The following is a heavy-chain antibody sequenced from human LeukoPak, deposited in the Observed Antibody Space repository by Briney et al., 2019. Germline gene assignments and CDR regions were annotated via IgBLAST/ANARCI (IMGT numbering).Heavy chain of an antibody. D-gene: IGHD3-10*01. CDR2: INDSGTT. Sequence: PSETLSLTCTVSGGSISSSSYYWGWIRQPPGKGLEWIGDINDSGTTKYNPTLKSRVTISIDSSKRQFSLKVKSVTAADTAVYYCARLPLGAFGEVLNFDYWGQGTPVTVSS. V-gene: IGHV4-39*07. CDR3: ARLPLGAFGEVLNFDY. CDR1: GGSISSSSYY. J-gene: IGHJ4*02.